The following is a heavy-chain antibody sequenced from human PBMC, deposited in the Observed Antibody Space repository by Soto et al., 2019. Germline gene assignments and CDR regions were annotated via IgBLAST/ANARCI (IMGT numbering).Heavy chain of an antibody. CDR1: GGSISSYD. CDR3: ARVNSAIFGVARGWFDP. CDR2: IYYSGST. D-gene: IGHD3-3*01. V-gene: IGHV4-59*01. J-gene: IGHJ5*02. Sequence: SETMSLTCTVAGGSISSYDLSWIRQPTGKGLEWIGYIYYSGSTNYNPSLKSRVTISVDTSKNQFSLKLSSVTAADTAVYYCARVNSAIFGVARGWFDPWGQGTLVTVSS.